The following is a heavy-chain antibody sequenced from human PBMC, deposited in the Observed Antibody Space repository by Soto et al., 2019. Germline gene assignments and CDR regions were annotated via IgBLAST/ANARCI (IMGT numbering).Heavy chain of an antibody. CDR1: GFTFSSYG. J-gene: IGHJ4*02. CDR2: SIATGAGT. D-gene: IGHD3-22*01. V-gene: IGHV3-23*01. CDR3: AKDSRAGGKYGFYYDF. Sequence: EVQLLESGGGLVQPGGSLRLSCAASGFTFSSYGMTWVRQAPGKGLEWVSFSIATGAGTYYSDSVKGRFTISRDNSKNMMYMKMTSLRADDTAVYYCAKDSRAGGKYGFYYDFWGQGALVIVSS.